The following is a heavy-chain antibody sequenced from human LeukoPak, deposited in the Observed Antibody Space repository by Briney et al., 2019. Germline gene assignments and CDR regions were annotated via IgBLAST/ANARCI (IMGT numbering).Heavy chain of an antibody. J-gene: IGHJ3*01. V-gene: IGHV3-9*01. D-gene: IGHD1-7*01. CDR1: GFTFDDYA. CDR2: ISWNSGSI. CDR3: AKARLPTNNWYSDSFDS. Sequence: GGSLRLSCAASGFTFDDYAMHWVRQAPGKGLEWVSGISWNSGSIGYADSVKGRFTISRDNSKSDLFLLMTSLRTEDTALYYCAKARLPTNNWYSDSFDSWGQGTMVTVSS.